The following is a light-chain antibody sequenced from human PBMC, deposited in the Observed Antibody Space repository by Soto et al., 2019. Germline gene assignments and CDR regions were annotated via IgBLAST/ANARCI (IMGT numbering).Light chain of an antibody. CDR1: QSVSRNY. V-gene: IGKV3-20*01. Sequence: EIVLTQSPGTRSLSPGERATLSCRASQSVSRNYLAWYQQKPGQAPRLVIYGASSRETGIRDMFSGSGSGTEFTLTISRLEPEDFATYYCLQDYNCPWTFGQGTKVDIK. J-gene: IGKJ1*01. CDR3: LQDYNCPWT. CDR2: GAS.